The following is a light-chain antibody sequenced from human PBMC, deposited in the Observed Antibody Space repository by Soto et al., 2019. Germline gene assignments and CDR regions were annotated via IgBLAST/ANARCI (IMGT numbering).Light chain of an antibody. CDR3: RSYAGSNNLGV. Sequence: QSALTQPPSASGSPGQSVTISCTGTSSDVGGYNYVSWYQQHPGKAPKLMIYEVSKRPSGVPDRFSGYKSVNTASLTVSGLKAEDEADYYCRSYAGSNNLGVFGTGTKLTVL. CDR1: SSDVGGYNY. V-gene: IGLV2-8*01. J-gene: IGLJ1*01. CDR2: EVS.